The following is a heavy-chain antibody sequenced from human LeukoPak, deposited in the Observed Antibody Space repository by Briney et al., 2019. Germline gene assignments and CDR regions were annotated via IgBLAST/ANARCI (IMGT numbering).Heavy chain of an antibody. V-gene: IGHV3-21*01. J-gene: IGHJ5*02. Sequence: GGSLRLSCAASGFTFSSYSMNWVRQAPGKGLEWVSSISSSSSYIYYADSVKGRFTISRDNAKNSLYLQMNSLGAEDTAVYYCAREVVRGEGDWFDPWGQGTLVTVSS. CDR2: ISSSSSYI. D-gene: IGHD3-10*01. CDR3: AREVVRGEGDWFDP. CDR1: GFTFSSYS.